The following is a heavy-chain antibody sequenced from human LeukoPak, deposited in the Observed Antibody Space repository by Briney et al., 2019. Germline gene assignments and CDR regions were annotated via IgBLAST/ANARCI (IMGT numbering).Heavy chain of an antibody. D-gene: IGHD6-19*01. CDR2: IYSGGST. V-gene: IGHV3-66*01. CDR3: ARVRKEGIAVAGTSFDY. Sequence: GGSLRLSCAASGFTVSSNYMSWVRQAPGKGLEWVSVIYSGGSTYYADSVKGRFTISRDNSKNTLYLQMNSLRAEDTAVCYCARVRKEGIAVAGTSFDYWGQGTLVTVSS. CDR1: GFTVSSNY. J-gene: IGHJ4*02.